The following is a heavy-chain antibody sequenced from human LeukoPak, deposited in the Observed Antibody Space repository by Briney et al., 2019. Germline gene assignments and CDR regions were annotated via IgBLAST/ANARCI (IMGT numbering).Heavy chain of an antibody. Sequence: GGSLRLSCAASGFTFSSYGMHWVRQAPGKGLEWVAVIWYDGSNKYYADSVKGRFTISRDNSKNTLYLQMNSLRAEDTAVYYCARESRRYSSGWCPVGYWGQGTLVTVSS. J-gene: IGHJ4*02. V-gene: IGHV3-33*01. CDR2: IWYDGSNK. CDR3: ARESRRYSSGWCPVGY. D-gene: IGHD6-19*01. CDR1: GFTFSSYG.